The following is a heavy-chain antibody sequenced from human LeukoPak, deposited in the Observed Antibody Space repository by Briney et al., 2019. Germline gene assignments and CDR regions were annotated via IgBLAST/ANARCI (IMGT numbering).Heavy chain of an antibody. CDR1: GFTFSSYA. CDR3: AKYSGFGTGNPFDY. CDR2: ISGSGGST. D-gene: IGHD1-26*01. V-gene: IGHV3-23*01. Sequence: PGGSLRLSCAASGFTFSSYAMSWVRQAPGKGLEWVSAISGSGGSTYYAGSVKGRSTISRDNSKNTLYLQMNSLRAEDTAVYYCAKYSGFGTGNPFDYWGQGTLVTVSS. J-gene: IGHJ4*02.